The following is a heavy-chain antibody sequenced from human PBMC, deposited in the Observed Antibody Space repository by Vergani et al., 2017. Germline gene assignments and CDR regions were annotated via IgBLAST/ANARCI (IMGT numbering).Heavy chain of an antibody. CDR3: AKDPIYYGSSYFYYMDV. J-gene: IGHJ6*03. V-gene: IGHV3-30*18. Sequence: QVHLVESGGGVVQPGRSLRLSCVVSGFTSSYYGMHWVRQAPGKGLEWVAVISYDGSDKYSADSVKGRFTLSRDNSKNTLYLQMNSLRAEDTAVYYCAKDPIYYGSSYFYYMDVWGKGTTVTVSS. D-gene: IGHD3-10*01. CDR1: GFTSSYYG. CDR2: ISYDGSDK.